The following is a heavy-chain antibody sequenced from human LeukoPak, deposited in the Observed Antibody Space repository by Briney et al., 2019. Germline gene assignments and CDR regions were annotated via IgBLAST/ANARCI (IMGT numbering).Heavy chain of an antibody. D-gene: IGHD4-17*01. J-gene: IGHJ4*02. CDR1: GFTFSDYG. CDR3: ARAQTYGDSRLLLDY. V-gene: IGHV3-20*04. Sequence: GGSLRLSCAAAGFTFSDYGMNWVRQAPGKGLEWVCGLNWNGGSTGYADSVEGRFTISRDNAKNSQYLQMSSLRVEDTALYYCARAQTYGDSRLLLDYWGQGTLVTVSS. CDR2: LNWNGGST.